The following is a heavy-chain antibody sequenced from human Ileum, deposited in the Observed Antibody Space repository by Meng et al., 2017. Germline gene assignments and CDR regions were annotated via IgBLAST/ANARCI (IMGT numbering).Heavy chain of an antibody. CDR1: GYTFTSHY. D-gene: IGHD6-19*01. Sequence: QVRFVQSGDEVKKPGASVKVSCKASGYTFTSHYIHWWRQAPGQGLEWMGWINGGTGNTEYSQNFQGRIAFTRDTAASTVYMELSSLRSEDTAVFYCARVAVTGIGYFQYWGQGTLVTVSS. V-gene: IGHV1-3*01. CDR2: INGGTGNT. J-gene: IGHJ1*01. CDR3: ARVAVTGIGYFQY.